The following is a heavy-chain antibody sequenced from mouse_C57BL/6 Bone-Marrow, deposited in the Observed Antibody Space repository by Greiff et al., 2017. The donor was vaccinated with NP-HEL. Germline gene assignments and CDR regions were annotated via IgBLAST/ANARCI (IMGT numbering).Heavy chain of an antibody. Sequence: EVKLVESEGGLVQPGSSMKLSCTASGFTFSDYYMAWVRQVPEKGLEWVANINYDGSSTYYLDSLKSRFTISRDNAKNILYLQMSSLKSEDTATYYCARVYSNYVGWYFDVWGTGTTVTVSS. CDR2: INYDGSST. V-gene: IGHV5-16*01. CDR1: GFTFSDYY. D-gene: IGHD2-5*01. J-gene: IGHJ1*03. CDR3: ARVYSNYVGWYFDV.